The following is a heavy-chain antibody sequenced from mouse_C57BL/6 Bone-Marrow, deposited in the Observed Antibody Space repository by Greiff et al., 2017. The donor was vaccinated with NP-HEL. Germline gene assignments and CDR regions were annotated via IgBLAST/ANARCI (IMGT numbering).Heavy chain of an antibody. Sequence: EVKLVESGGGLVKPGGSLKLPCAASGFSFSRYAMSWVRQTPEKRLEWVATISDGGTYTYSPLTVTGGFTLTRDNAKNNLYVRMGHLKCGDAAMYYCDRVYGDTVYVDYWGEGTTRTASS. CDR3: DRVYGDTVYVDY. D-gene: IGHD2-13*01. CDR1: GFSFSRYA. CDR2: ISDGGTYT. J-gene: IGHJ2*01. V-gene: IGHV5-4*03.